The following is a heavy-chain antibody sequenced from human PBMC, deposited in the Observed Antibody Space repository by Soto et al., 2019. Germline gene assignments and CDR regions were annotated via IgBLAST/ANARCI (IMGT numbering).Heavy chain of an antibody. CDR1: GFTFSSYG. CDR2: ISYDGSNQ. Sequence: PGGSLRLSCAASGFTFSSYGMHWVRQAPGKGLEWVAVISYDGSNQYYADSVKGRFTISRDNSKNTLYLQMNSLRAEDTAVYYCARGSWLSIYYFDYWGQGTLVTVSS. D-gene: IGHD3-9*01. V-gene: IGHV3-30*03. J-gene: IGHJ4*02. CDR3: ARGSWLSIYYFDY.